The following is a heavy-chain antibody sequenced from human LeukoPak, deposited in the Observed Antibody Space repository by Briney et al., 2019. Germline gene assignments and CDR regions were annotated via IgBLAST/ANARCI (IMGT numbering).Heavy chain of an antibody. CDR3: SRGGVAGTVRY. D-gene: IGHD6-19*01. CDR2: IRTKAYGQTT. J-gene: IGHJ4*02. CDR1: GFTFCDHA. Sequence: GGSLRLSCTVSGFTFCDHAVSWFRQPPGKGLEWVGFIRTKAYGQTTGYAASVKGRFIISRDDSESIAYLQMNSPKTDDTAVYYCSRGGVAGTVRYWGQGTLVTVSS. V-gene: IGHV3-49*03.